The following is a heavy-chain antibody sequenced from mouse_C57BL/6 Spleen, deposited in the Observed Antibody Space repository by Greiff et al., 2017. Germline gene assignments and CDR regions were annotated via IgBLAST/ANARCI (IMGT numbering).Heavy chain of an antibody. D-gene: IGHD2-3*01. Sequence: QVQLQQSGPELVKPGASVKISCKASGYAFSSSWMNWVKQRPGKGLEWIGRIYPGDGDTNYNGKFKGKATLTAAKSSSTAYMQLSSLTSEDSAVYFCARESGYDGYPFDYWGQGTTLTVSS. V-gene: IGHV1-82*01. J-gene: IGHJ2*01. CDR2: IYPGDGDT. CDR1: GYAFSSSW. CDR3: ARESGYDGYPFDY.